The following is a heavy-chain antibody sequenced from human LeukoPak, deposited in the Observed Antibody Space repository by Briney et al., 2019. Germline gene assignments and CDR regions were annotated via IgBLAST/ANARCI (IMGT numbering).Heavy chain of an antibody. Sequence: GGSLRLSCAASGFTFSSYAMSWVRQAPGKGLEWVSSISSSSSYIYYADSVKGRFTISRDNAKNSLYLQMNSLRAEDTAVYYCVRGGYYYESSGPLDYWGQGTVVTVSS. J-gene: IGHJ4*02. CDR3: VRGGYYYESSGPLDY. CDR2: ISSSSSYI. V-gene: IGHV3-21*01. CDR1: GFTFSSYA. D-gene: IGHD3-22*01.